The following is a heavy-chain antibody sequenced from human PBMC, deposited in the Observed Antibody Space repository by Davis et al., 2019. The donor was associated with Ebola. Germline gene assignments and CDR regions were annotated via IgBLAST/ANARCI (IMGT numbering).Heavy chain of an antibody. CDR3: ARDSYSSSSHFYYWYFDL. CDR1: GFTFSSYA. Sequence: GESLKISCAASGFTFSSYAMSWVRQAPGKGLEWVSAISGSGGSTYYADSVKGRFTISRDNSKNTLYLQMNSLRAEDTAVYYCARDSYSSSSHFYYWYFDLWGRGTLVTVSS. J-gene: IGHJ2*01. CDR2: ISGSGGST. V-gene: IGHV3-23*01. D-gene: IGHD6-6*01.